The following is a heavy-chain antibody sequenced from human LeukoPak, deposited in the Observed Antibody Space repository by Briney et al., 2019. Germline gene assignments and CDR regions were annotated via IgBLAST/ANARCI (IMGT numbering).Heavy chain of an antibody. J-gene: IGHJ3*02. D-gene: IGHD3-3*01. CDR3: AKDRDFWSGYSYGDAFDI. CDR1: GFTFSGYW. CDR2: INQNGSEI. V-gene: IGHV3-7*01. Sequence: GSLRLSCAASGFTFSGYWMSWVRQAPGAGLEWVANINQNGSEIYYVDSVKDRFTISRDNAKNTLYLQMNSLRAEDTAVYYCAKDRDFWSGYSYGDAFDIWGQGTMVTVSS.